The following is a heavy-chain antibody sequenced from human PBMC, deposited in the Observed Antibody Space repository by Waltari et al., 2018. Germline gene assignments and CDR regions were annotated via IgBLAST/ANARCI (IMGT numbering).Heavy chain of an antibody. J-gene: IGHJ4*02. CDR1: GFTFSSYA. CDR3: AKGYYGDIPGHY. V-gene: IGHV3-23*03. Sequence: EVQLLESGGGLVQPGGSLRLSCAASGFTFSSYAMSWVRQAPGKGLEWVSVIYSGGSTYYADSVKGRFTISRDNSKNTLYLQMNSLRAEDTAVYYCAKGYYGDIPGHYWGQGTLVTVSS. D-gene: IGHD4-17*01. CDR2: IYSGGST.